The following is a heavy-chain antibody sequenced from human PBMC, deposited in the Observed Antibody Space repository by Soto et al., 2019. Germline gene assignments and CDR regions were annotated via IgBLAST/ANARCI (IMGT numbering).Heavy chain of an antibody. J-gene: IGHJ6*02. CDR2: ISCSGGST. CDR1: GFTFSSYA. D-gene: IGHD2-2*01. V-gene: IGHV3-23*01. CDR3: SKVSLQDIVVVPAAYYYYGMDV. Sequence: GGSLRLSCAASGFTFSSYAMSWVRQAPGKGLEWVSAISCSGGSTYYADSVKGRFTISRDNSKNTLYLQMNSLRAEDTAVYYCSKVSLQDIVVVPAAYYYYGMDVWGQGTTVTVSS.